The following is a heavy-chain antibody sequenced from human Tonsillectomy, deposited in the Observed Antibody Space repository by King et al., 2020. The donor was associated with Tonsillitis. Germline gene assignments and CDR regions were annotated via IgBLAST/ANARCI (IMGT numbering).Heavy chain of an antibody. CDR1: GYTFISYG. CDR3: VRGAVSRGWYGGDYFNY. Sequence: VQLVESGVEVKKPGASVKVSCKASGYTFISYGISWVRQAPGQGLEWMGWISAYNGNANYEQKFQGRVTMTTDTSTSTAYMELRSLRSEDTAVYYCVRGAVSRGWYGGDYFNYGGQGTLVTVSS. D-gene: IGHD6-19*01. J-gene: IGHJ4*02. CDR2: ISAYNGNA. V-gene: IGHV1-18*04.